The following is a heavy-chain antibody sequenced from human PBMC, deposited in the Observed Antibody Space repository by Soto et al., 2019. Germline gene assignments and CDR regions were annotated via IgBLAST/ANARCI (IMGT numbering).Heavy chain of an antibody. V-gene: IGHV4-59*01. D-gene: IGHD6-6*01. Sequence: SETLSLTCTVSGGSISSYYWSWIRQPPGKGLEWIGYIYYSGSTNYNPSLRSRVTISVDTSKNQFSLKLSSVTAADTAVYYCARVGGSSAQGDFDYWGQGTLVTVSS. CDR1: GGSISSYY. CDR2: IYYSGST. J-gene: IGHJ4*02. CDR3: ARVGGSSAQGDFDY.